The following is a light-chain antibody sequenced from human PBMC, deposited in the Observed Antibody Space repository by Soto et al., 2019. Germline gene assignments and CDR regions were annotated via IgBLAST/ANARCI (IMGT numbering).Light chain of an antibody. CDR2: KVS. J-gene: IGKJ2*01. Sequence: DVVMTQSPLSLPVTLGQPASISCRSSQSPVTSDGNTYLNWFLQRPGQSPRRLIYKVSDRDSGVPDRFSGSGSGTDFTLKISRVEAEDVGVYYRMECSRWPYTFGPGTKLEIK. CDR3: MECSRWPYT. V-gene: IGKV2-30*01. CDR1: QSPVTSDGNTY.